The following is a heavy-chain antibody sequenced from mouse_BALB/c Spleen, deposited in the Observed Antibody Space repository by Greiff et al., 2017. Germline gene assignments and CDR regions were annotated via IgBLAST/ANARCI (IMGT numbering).Heavy chain of an antibody. CDR3: NAWNYYGYEGFAY. V-gene: IGHV14-4*02. J-gene: IGHJ3*01. CDR1: GFNIKDYY. CDR2: IDPENGDT. Sequence: VQLQQSGAELVRSGASVKLSCTASGFNIKDYYMHWVKQRPEQGLEWIGWIDPENGDTEYAPKFQGKATMTADTSSNTAYLQLSSLTSEDTAVYYCNAWNYYGYEGFAYWGQGTLVTVSA. D-gene: IGHD2-2*01.